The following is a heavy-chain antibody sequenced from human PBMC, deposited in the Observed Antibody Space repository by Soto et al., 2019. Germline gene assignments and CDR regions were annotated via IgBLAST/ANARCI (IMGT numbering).Heavy chain of an antibody. D-gene: IGHD3-10*01. J-gene: IGHJ3*02. CDR3: ARVVYGSGNYYTGPSAFDI. CDR1: GGTLSDHG. Sequence: QVQLEQSGAEVKKPGSSVKVSSKASGGTLSDHGVAWLRRAPGQGLEWMGGTIPVFNTAKYAQKFQGRVTVTADKFTNIAYMELSSLRSEDTPFYFCARVVYGSGNYYTGPSAFDIWGQGTMVIVTS. CDR2: TIPVFNTA. V-gene: IGHV1-69*06.